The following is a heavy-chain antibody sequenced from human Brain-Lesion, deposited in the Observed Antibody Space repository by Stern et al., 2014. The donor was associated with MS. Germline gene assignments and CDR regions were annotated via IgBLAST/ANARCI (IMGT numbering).Heavy chain of an antibody. D-gene: IGHD3-3*01. CDR1: GGSIRSGNYY. Sequence: QVQLVESGPGLVKPSQTLSLTCTVSGGSIRSGNYYWSWIRPHPGKGLEWNGSIYHSGSTYYNPPLKSRVTTSVDTSKNQFSLKLSSVTAADTAVYYCARGSREVLLPRFYFDYWGQGTLVTVSS. J-gene: IGHJ4*02. CDR2: IYHSGST. V-gene: IGHV4-31*03. CDR3: ARGSREVLLPRFYFDY.